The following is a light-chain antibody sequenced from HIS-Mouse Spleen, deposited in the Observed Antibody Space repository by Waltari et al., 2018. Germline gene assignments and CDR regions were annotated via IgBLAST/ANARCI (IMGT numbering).Light chain of an antibody. V-gene: IGLV2-23*02. CDR1: SSDVGCYNY. CDR3: CSYAGSSTWV. Sequence: QSALTQPASVSGSPGQSITISRTGTSSDVGCYNYISWYQQHPGKAPKLMIYEVSNRPSGVSNRFSGSKSGNTASLTISGLQAEDEADYYCCSYAGSSTWVFGGGTKLTVL. CDR2: EVS. J-gene: IGLJ3*02.